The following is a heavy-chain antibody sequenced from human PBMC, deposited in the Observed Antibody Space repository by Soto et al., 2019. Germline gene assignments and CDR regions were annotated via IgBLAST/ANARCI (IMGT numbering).Heavy chain of an antibody. J-gene: IGHJ6*02. Sequence: QVQLVQSGAEVKKPGSSVKVSCKASGGSFTNFIVTWVRQAPGQGLEWMGRIIPVLDVEYYAQKFQGRLTITADKSTNTAYMELSSLSSEDTAVYYCAKSLSPGSATPPYYAMDVWGLGTTVTVSS. V-gene: IGHV1-69*02. CDR1: GGSFTNFI. CDR2: IIPVLDVE. D-gene: IGHD2-15*01. CDR3: AKSLSPGSATPPYYAMDV.